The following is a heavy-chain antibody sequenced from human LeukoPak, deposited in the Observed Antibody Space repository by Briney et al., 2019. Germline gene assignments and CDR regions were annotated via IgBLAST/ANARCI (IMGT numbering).Heavy chain of an antibody. CDR3: AKDRRDGYNYGVYFDY. CDR1: GFTFDDYA. D-gene: IGHD5-24*01. V-gene: IGHV3-9*01. J-gene: IGHJ4*02. CDR2: ISWNSGSI. Sequence: PGRSLRLSCAASGFTFDDYAMHWVRQAPGKGLEWVSGISWNSGSIGYADSVKGRFTISRDNAKNSLYLQMNSLRAEDTALYYCAKDRRDGYNYGVYFDYWGQGTLVTVSS.